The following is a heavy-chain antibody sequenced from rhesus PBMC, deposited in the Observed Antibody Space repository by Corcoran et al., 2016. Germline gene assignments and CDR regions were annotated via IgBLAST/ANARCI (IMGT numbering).Heavy chain of an antibody. V-gene: IGHV3S5*01. J-gene: IGHJ6*01. CDR2: ITRSGGST. CDR1: GFTFSSYG. CDR3: AKSGYSPYYYGLDS. D-gene: IGHD5-42*01. Sequence: EVQLVETGGGLVQPGGSLKLSCAASGFTFSSYGMSWVRQAPGKGVEWVSAITRSGGSTYYADAVKGRFTISRNNSKNTLSLQMNSLRAEDTAVYYCAKSGYSPYYYGLDSWGQGVVVTVSS.